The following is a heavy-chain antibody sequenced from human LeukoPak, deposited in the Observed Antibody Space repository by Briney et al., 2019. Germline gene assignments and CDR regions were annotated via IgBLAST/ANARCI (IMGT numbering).Heavy chain of an antibody. V-gene: IGHV3-21*01. Sequence: GGSLRLSCAASGFTFSNYNMIWVRQAPGKGLEWVSSITISSTYIYYADSVKGRFSISRDNAKNSLYQQMNSLRAEDTAVYYCAREEAYCAGDCSPAWGQGTLVTVSS. D-gene: IGHD2-21*02. J-gene: IGHJ5*02. CDR1: GFTFSNYN. CDR2: ITISSTYI. CDR3: AREEAYCAGDCSPA.